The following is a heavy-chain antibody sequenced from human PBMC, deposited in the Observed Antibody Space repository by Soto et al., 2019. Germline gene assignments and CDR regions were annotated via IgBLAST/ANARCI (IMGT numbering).Heavy chain of an antibody. Sequence: GGSLRLSCAASGFTFSSYAMSWVCQAPGKGLEWVSAISGDGSSTYFADSGKGRFTISRDNSKNTLYLQMNSLGAEDTAVYYCAKDWEFDWPNYYFDYWGQGTLVTVSS. CDR1: GFTFSSYA. V-gene: IGHV3-23*01. CDR3: AKDWEFDWPNYYFDY. D-gene: IGHD3-9*01. J-gene: IGHJ4*02. CDR2: ISGDGSST.